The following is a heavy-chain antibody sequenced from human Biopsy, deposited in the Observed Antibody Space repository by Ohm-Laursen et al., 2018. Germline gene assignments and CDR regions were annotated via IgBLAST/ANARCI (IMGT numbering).Heavy chain of an antibody. CDR3: ARATNSTGWPYYYFYGMDV. Sequence: SDTLSLTCTVSGGSISSYQWTWIRQPPGKGLEWIGYLYNTGGTNYNHSLKSRVTISVGTFKNQFSLRLNSVYAADTAVYYCARATNSTGWPYYYFYGMDVWGQGTTVTVSS. CDR1: GGSISSYQ. J-gene: IGHJ6*02. CDR2: LYNTGGT. D-gene: IGHD2/OR15-2a*01. V-gene: IGHV4-59*12.